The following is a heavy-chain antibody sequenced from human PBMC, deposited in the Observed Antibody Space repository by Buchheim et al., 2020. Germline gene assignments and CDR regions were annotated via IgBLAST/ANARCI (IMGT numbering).Heavy chain of an antibody. CDR2: INHSGST. V-gene: IGHV4-34*01. CDR3: ARGRRIAAAGKRGVFDY. J-gene: IGHJ4*02. Sequence: QVQLQQWGAGLLKPSETLSLTCAVYGGSFSGYYWSWIRQPPGKGLEWIGEINHSGSTNYNPSLTSRVTISVDTSTNQSSLKLSSVTAAETAVYYCARGRRIAAAGKRGVFDYWGQGTL. CDR1: GGSFSGYY. D-gene: IGHD6-13*01.